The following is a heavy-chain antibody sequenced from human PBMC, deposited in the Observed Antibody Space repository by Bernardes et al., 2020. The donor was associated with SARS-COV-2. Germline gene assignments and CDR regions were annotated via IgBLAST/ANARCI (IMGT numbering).Heavy chain of an antibody. V-gene: IGHV5-51*01. J-gene: IGHJ4*02. Sequence: GESLKISRKGSGYSLTSFWIGWVRQMPGKGLEWMGIIYPGYSDTRYSPSFQGQVTIPADKSISTAYLRWGSLKASDTAIYYCATHYGDYGYFDYWGQGTLVTISS. CDR2: IYPGYSDT. D-gene: IGHD4-17*01. CDR3: ATHYGDYGYFDY. CDR1: GYSLTSFW.